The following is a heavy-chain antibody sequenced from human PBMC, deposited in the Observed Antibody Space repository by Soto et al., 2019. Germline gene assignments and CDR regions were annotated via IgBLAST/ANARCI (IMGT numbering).Heavy chain of an antibody. CDR2: INPSGGST. Sequence: QVQLVQSGAEVKKPGASVKVSCKASGYTFTSYYMHWVRQAPGQGLEWMGIINPSGGSTSYAQKFQGRVTMPRETCMSSVYVVLRRLRSEGTAVYYCARDGLGSYEGYCYYCGMGVWGQGTTVTVSS. CDR1: GYTFTSYY. CDR3: ARDGLGSYEGYCYYCGMGV. D-gene: IGHD3-10*01. V-gene: IGHV1-46*01. J-gene: IGHJ6*02.